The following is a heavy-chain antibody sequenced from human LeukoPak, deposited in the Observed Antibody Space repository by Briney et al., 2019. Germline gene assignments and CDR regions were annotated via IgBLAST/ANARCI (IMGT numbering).Heavy chain of an antibody. CDR1: GGSISSYY. D-gene: IGHD2-21*01. V-gene: IGHV4-59*01. CDR2: IYYSGST. J-gene: IGHJ5*02. Sequence: KPSETLSLTCTVSGGSISSYYWSWMRQPPGKGLEWIGYIYYSGSTNYNPSLKSRVTISVDTSKNQFSLKLSSVTAADTAVYCCARSLSSYCGGDCYKNWFDPWGQGTLVTVSS. CDR3: ARSLSSYCGGDCYKNWFDP.